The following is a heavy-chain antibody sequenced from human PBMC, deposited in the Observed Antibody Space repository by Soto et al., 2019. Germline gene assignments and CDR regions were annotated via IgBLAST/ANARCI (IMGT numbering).Heavy chain of an antibody. J-gene: IGHJ4*02. Sequence: SVKVSCKASGGTFSSYAISWVRQAPGQGLEWMGGIIPIFGTANYAQKFQGRVTITADESTSTAYMELSSLRSEDTAVYYCASGQYYYDSSGYPASFDYWGQGTLVTVSS. V-gene: IGHV1-69*13. CDR3: ASGQYYYDSSGYPASFDY. CDR2: IIPIFGTA. D-gene: IGHD3-22*01. CDR1: GGTFSSYA.